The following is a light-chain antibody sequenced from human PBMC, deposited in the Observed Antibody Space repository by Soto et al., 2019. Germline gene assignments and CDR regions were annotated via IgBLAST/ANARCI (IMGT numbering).Light chain of an antibody. V-gene: IGKV3-11*01. CDR2: DAS. CDR3: QQRSNWPPLYT. CDR1: QSVSSY. J-gene: IGKJ2*01. Sequence: EIVLTQSPATLSLSPGERATLSCRASQSVSSYLAWYQQKPGQAARRLIYDASNRATGIPARFSGSGSGTDFPLTISSLEPEDFAVYYCQQRSNWPPLYTFGQGTKLEIK.